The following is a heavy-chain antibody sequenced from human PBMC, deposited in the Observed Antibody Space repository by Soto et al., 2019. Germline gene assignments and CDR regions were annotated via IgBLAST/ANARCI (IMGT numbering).Heavy chain of an antibody. CDR2: IYYSGST. CDR1: GGSISSGGYY. CDR3: ARKRDIVLMVYADDAFDI. D-gene: IGHD2-8*01. Sequence: SETLSLTCTVSGGSISSGGYYWSWIRQHPGKGLEWIGYIYYSGSTYYNPSLKSRVTISVDTSKNQFSLKLSSVTAADTAVYYCARKRDIVLMVYADDAFDIWGQGTMVTVSS. J-gene: IGHJ3*02. V-gene: IGHV4-31*03.